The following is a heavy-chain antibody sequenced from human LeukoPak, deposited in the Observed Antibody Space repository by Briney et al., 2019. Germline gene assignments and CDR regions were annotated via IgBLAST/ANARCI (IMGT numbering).Heavy chain of an antibody. J-gene: IGHJ5*02. D-gene: IGHD4-17*01. CDR2: INHSGST. V-gene: IGHV4-34*01. CDR3: ARGFMTTVTTPTPWGRKKKYNWFDP. CDR1: GGSFSGYY. Sequence: PSETLSLTCAVYGGSFSGYYWSWIRQPPGKGLEWIGEINHSGSTNYNPSLKSRVTISVDTSKNQFSLKLSSVTAADTAVYYCARGFMTTVTTPTPWGRKKKYNWFDPWGQGTLVTVSS.